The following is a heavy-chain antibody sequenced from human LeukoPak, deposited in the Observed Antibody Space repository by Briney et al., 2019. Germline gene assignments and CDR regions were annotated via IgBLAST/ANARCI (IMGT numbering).Heavy chain of an antibody. CDR2: ISGSGGST. V-gene: IGHV3-23*01. D-gene: IGHD2-2*01. Sequence: PGGSLRLSCAASGFTFSSYAMSWVRQAPGKGLEWVSAISGSGGSTYYADSVKGRFTISRDNSKNTLYLQMNSLRAEDTAVYYCAKDRGYWSSTSCYPTRGFDYWGQGTLVTVSS. CDR3: AKDRGYWSSTSCYPTRGFDY. J-gene: IGHJ4*02. CDR1: GFTFSSYA.